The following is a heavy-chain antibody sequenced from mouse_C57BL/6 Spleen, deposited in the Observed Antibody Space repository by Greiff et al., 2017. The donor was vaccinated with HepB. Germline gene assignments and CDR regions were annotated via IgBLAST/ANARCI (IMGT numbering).Heavy chain of an antibody. D-gene: IGHD2-5*01. Sequence: VQLQQSGPELVKPGASVKISCKASGYTFTDYYMNWVKQSHGKSLEWIGDINPNNGGTSYNQKFKGKATLTVDKSSSTAYMELRSLTSEDSAVYYCARGASNYGFDYWGQGTTLTVSS. CDR3: ARGASNYGFDY. CDR1: GYTFTDYY. J-gene: IGHJ2*01. V-gene: IGHV1-26*01. CDR2: INPNNGGT.